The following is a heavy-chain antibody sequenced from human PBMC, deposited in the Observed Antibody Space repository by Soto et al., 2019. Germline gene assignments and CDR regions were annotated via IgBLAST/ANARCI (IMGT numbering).Heavy chain of an antibody. J-gene: IGHJ5*02. CDR2: ISGLGEST. CDR3: AKMGDASGWFDP. Sequence: EVQLLESGGGLVQPGGSLRLSCAASGFTFFTSAVTWVRQAPGKGLEWVSTISGLGESTYYADSVKGRFTISRDNFKNTAFLQMNSLRADDTAIYYCAKMGDASGWFDPWGQGTLVTVSS. CDR1: GFTFFTSA. V-gene: IGHV3-23*01. D-gene: IGHD3-16*01.